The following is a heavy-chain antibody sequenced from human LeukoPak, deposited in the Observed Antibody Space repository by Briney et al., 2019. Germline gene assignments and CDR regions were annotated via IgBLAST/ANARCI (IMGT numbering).Heavy chain of an antibody. Sequence: QAGGSLRLSCAASRFTFSTYWMSWVRQAPGKGLEWVANIKQDGSEKYYLDSVKGRFTISRDNGNNSMYLQMNSLRAEDAAVYYCARWAGGHYDYWGQGTLVTVSS. D-gene: IGHD1-26*01. CDR2: IKQDGSEK. CDR3: ARWAGGHYDY. CDR1: RFTFSTYW. J-gene: IGHJ4*02. V-gene: IGHV3-7*01.